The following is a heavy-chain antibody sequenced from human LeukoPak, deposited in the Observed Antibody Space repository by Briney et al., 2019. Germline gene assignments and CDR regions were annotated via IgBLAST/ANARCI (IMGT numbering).Heavy chain of an antibody. Sequence: PGGSLRLSCAASGFTFSDYYMSWIRQAPGKGLEWVSYISSSGSTIYYADSVKGRFTISTDNAKNSLYLQMNSLRAEDTAVYYCGSGYDSSGYYHTYYFDYWGEGTMVSVCS. CDR2: ISSSGSTI. CDR1: GFTFSDYY. V-gene: IGHV3-11*01. CDR3: GSGYDSSGYYHTYYFDY. D-gene: IGHD3-22*01. J-gene: IGHJ4*02.